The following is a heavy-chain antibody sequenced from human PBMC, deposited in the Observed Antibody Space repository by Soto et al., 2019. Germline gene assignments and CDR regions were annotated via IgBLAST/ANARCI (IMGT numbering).Heavy chain of an antibody. Sequence: SVKVSRKASGCTFSSYALRWVRQAPGQGLEWMGGIIPIFGTANYAQKFQGRVTITADESTSTAYMELSSLRSEDTAVYYCARQPAYYDSSGYYVFLFDYWGQGTLVSLS. CDR1: GCTFSSYA. J-gene: IGHJ4*02. CDR3: ARQPAYYDSSGYYVFLFDY. V-gene: IGHV1-69*13. D-gene: IGHD3-22*01. CDR2: IIPIFGTA.